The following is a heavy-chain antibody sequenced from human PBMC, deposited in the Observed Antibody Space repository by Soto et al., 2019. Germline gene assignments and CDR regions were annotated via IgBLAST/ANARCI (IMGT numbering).Heavy chain of an antibody. CDR3: ARTIRGYSYGSDY. D-gene: IGHD5-18*01. V-gene: IGHV3-48*01. CDR1: GFTFTFYT. J-gene: IGHJ4*02. CDR2: INHDGGTI. Sequence: EVQLMESGGGLVQPGGSLRLSCAASGFTFTFYTFNWVRQAPGKGLEWVLYINHDGGTISYADSVKGRFTISRDNAKNSLFMQMNSLRAEDTGLYYCARTIRGYSYGSDYWGQGTLVTVSS.